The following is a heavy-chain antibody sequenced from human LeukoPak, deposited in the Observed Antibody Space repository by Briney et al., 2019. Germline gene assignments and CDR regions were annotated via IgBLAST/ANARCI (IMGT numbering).Heavy chain of an antibody. V-gene: IGHV3-30*04. J-gene: IGHJ4*02. Sequence: GGSLRLSCAASGFTFSSYARHWVRQAPGKGLEWVAFAPYDGSNKYYADSVKGRFTISRDNSKNTAYLQMNSLRVEDTAVYYCVRTSPFDYWGQGTLVTVSS. CDR2: APYDGSNK. CDR1: GFTFSSYA. CDR3: VRTSPFDY.